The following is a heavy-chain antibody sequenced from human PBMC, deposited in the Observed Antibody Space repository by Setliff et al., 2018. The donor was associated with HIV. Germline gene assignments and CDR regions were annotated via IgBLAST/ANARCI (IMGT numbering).Heavy chain of an antibody. CDR2: IYSGGST. CDR3: ASDSSGKHYYGMDV. V-gene: IGHV3-53*01. Sequence: GGSLRLSCAGSGFTVNSGAINWVRQAPGKGLEWVSVIYSGGSTYYADSVKGRFTISRDNSKNTLYLQMNSLRAEDTAVYYCASDSSGKHYYGMDVWGQGTTVTVS. J-gene: IGHJ6*02. CDR1: GFTVNSGA. D-gene: IGHD6-19*01.